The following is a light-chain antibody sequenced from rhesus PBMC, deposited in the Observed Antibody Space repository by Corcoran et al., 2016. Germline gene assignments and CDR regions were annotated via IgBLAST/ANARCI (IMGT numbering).Light chain of an antibody. V-gene: IGKV1-22*01. J-gene: IGKJ1*01. CDR2: KAS. Sequence: DIQMTQSPSSLSASVGDTVTITCRASQTISSSLDWYQPKPGKAPKLLIYKASTLQSGVPSRFSGSGSGTDFTLTISSLQPEDFTTYYCLQYNSSPRTFGQGTKVEIK. CDR1: QTISSS. CDR3: LQYNSSPRT.